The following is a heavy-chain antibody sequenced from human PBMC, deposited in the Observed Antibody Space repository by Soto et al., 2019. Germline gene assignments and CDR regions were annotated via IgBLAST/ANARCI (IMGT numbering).Heavy chain of an antibody. J-gene: IGHJ1*01. Sequence: QVQLVQSGAVVKKPGSSVKVSCKASGGTFSSYAISWLRQAPGQGLEWMGGIIPIFGTANYAQKFQGRVTITADKSTSRAYRELSSMRSEDTAVYYCANDSGSYLGLRYFKHWGQGTMVTVFS. V-gene: IGHV1-69*06. CDR2: IIPIFGTA. CDR1: GGTFSSYA. CDR3: ANDSGSYLGLRYFKH. D-gene: IGHD1-26*01.